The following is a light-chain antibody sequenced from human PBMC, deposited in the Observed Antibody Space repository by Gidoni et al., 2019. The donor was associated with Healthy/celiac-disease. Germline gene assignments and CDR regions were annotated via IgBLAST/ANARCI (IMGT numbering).Light chain of an antibody. V-gene: IGKV3-20*01. CDR2: DAS. CDR3: QQSGSSPYT. CDR1: QSVTNNY. J-gene: IGKJ2*01. Sequence: SQSVTNNYLAWYQQKPGQAPRLVIYDASNRVTGIPDRFSGSGSGPDFTLTISRLEPEDFAVYYCQQSGSSPYTFGQGSKLEIK.